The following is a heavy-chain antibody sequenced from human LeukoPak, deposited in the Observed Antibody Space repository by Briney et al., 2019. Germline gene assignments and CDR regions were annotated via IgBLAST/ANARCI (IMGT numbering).Heavy chain of an antibody. Sequence: PSETLSLTCTVSGGSISSSSYYWGWIRQPPGKGLEWIGSIYYSGSTYYNPSLKSRVTISVDTSKNQFSPKLSSVTAADTAVYYCARDRFWSGRFDYWGQGTLVTVSS. D-gene: IGHD3-3*01. J-gene: IGHJ4*02. CDR1: GGSISSSSYY. V-gene: IGHV4-39*07. CDR3: ARDRFWSGRFDY. CDR2: IYYSGST.